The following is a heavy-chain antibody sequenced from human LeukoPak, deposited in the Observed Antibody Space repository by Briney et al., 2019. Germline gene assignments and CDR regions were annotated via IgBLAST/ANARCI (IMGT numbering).Heavy chain of an antibody. J-gene: IGHJ6*04. V-gene: IGHV1-58*01. D-gene: IGHD3-10*01. CDR1: GFTFTSSA. CDR2: IVVGSGNT. CDR3: AATTMVRGVIIHYYGMDV. Sequence: GTSVKVSCKASGFTFTSSAVQWVRQPRAQRLERIGWIVVGSGNTNYAQKFQERVTITRDMSTSTAYMELSSLRSEDTAVYYCAATTMVRGVIIHYYGMDVWGKGTTVTVSS.